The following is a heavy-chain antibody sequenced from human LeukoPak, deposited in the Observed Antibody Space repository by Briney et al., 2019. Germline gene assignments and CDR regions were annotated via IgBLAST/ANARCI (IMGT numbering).Heavy chain of an antibody. Sequence: GGSLRLSCAASGFTFSTYWMHWVRQAPGKGLVWVSRIKSDGSTNYADSVKGRFTISRDNAKNTLSLQMNSLRAEDTGVYYCARAPSEIGGYYPEYFRHWGQGTLVTVSS. CDR2: IKSDGST. V-gene: IGHV3-74*01. CDR1: GFTFSTYW. CDR3: ARAPSEIGGYYPEYFRH. J-gene: IGHJ1*01. D-gene: IGHD3-22*01.